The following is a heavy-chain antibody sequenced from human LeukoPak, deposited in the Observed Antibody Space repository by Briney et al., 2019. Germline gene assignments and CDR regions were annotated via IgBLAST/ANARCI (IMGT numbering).Heavy chain of an antibody. D-gene: IGHD3-10*01. CDR3: VKDMTGVGGGMDV. CDR2: ISWNSATI. Sequence: TGGSLRLSCAASRFTINDYAMHRVRQAPGKGLEWVSTISWNSATIGYADSVKGRFTISRDNAKNSFYLQMNSLRVEDTALYYCVKDMTGVGGGMDVWGQGTTVTVSS. V-gene: IGHV3-9*01. J-gene: IGHJ6*02. CDR1: RFTINDYA.